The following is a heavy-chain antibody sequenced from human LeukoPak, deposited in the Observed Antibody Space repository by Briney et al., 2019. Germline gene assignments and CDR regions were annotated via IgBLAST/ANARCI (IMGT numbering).Heavy chain of an antibody. V-gene: IGHV3-43D*03. CDR2: ISWDGGST. Sequence: PGGSLRLSCAASGFTFDDYAMHWVRQAPGKGLDWVSLISWDGGSTYYADSVKGRFTISRDNSKNSLYLQMNSLRAEDTALYYFAKHISAYDILTGYVDYWGQGTLVTVSS. CDR3: AKHISAYDILTGYVDY. J-gene: IGHJ4*02. CDR1: GFTFDDYA. D-gene: IGHD3-9*01.